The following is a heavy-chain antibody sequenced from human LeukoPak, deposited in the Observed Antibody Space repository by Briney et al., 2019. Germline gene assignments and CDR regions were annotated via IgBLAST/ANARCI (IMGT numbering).Heavy chain of an antibody. Sequence: SETLSLTCTVSGGSISSSSHYWAWIRQPPGKGLEWIGSYYYVGSTYYNPSLKSRVTISVDTSKNQFSLKLSSVTAADTAVYYCGRPYYDSGGYWGAFDIWGQGTMVTVSS. CDR3: GRPYYDSGGYWGAFDI. CDR1: GGSISSSSHY. J-gene: IGHJ3*02. V-gene: IGHV4-39*01. D-gene: IGHD3-22*01. CDR2: YYYVGST.